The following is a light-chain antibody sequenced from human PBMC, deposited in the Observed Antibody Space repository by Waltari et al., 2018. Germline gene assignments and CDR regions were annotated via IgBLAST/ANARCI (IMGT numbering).Light chain of an antibody. Sequence: DIQMTQSPSSLSESVGDRVTITCQSSQDINNHLDWYQQKAGKAPKLLIYDASNLETGVPSRFSGSGSGTDFTFTINSLQPEDIATYYCLQYDSLPLAFGPGTKVHIK. V-gene: IGKV1-33*01. CDR1: QDINNH. J-gene: IGKJ3*01. CDR3: LQYDSLPLA. CDR2: DAS.